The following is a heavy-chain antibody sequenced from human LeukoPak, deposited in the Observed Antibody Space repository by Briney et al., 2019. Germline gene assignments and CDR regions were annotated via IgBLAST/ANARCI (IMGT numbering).Heavy chain of an antibody. Sequence: GGSLRLCCAASGFTFSTYSMNWIRQAPGKGLERGSSISSSSSYIYYADSVKGRFTISRDNAKNSLYLQMNSLRAEDTAVYYCARWSGMATVTSDYWGQGTLVTVSS. D-gene: IGHD5-24*01. CDR1: GFTFSTYS. V-gene: IGHV3-21*01. CDR3: ARWSGMATVTSDY. CDR2: ISSSSSYI. J-gene: IGHJ4*02.